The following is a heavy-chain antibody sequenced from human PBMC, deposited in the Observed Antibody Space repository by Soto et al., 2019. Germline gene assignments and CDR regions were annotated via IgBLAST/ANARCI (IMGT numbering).Heavy chain of an antibody. J-gene: IGHJ4*02. CDR3: ARGNNYDILTGYYHNFDY. CDR1: GGSFSGYY. Sequence: SETLSLTCAVYGGSFSGYYCSWIRQPPGKGLEWIGEINHSGSTNYNPSLKSRVTISVDTSKNQFSLKLSSVTAADTAVYYCARGNNYDILTGYYHNFDYWGQGTLVTVSS. V-gene: IGHV4-34*01. D-gene: IGHD3-9*01. CDR2: INHSGST.